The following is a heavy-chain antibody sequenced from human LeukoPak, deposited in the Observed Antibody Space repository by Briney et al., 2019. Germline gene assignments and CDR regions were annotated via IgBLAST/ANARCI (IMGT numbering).Heavy chain of an antibody. D-gene: IGHD3-10*01. CDR1: RFTFSNYA. CDR2: ISGSGGRT. Sequence: AESLRLACAVSRFTFSNYAMTWVRQPQGPGLEWDSAISGSGGRTYYADSLQGGFTISRENSKNTLYLQMTSLRGGDTAVYYCAKALLLFSSDYFAYCGQGTLVTVSS. CDR3: AKALLLFSSDYFAY. V-gene: IGHV3-23*01. J-gene: IGHJ4*02.